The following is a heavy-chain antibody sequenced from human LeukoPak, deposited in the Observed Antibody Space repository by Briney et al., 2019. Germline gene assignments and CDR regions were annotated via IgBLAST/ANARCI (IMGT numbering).Heavy chain of an antibody. J-gene: IGHJ4*02. CDR3: ARDANYGDFDY. V-gene: IGHV3-30*03. Sequence: GGSLRLSCAASGFTFSSYWMTWVRQAPAKGLEWVAVISYDGSNKYYADSVKGRFTISRDNSKNTLYLQMNSLRAEDTAVYYCARDANYGDFDYWGQGTLGTVSS. CDR2: ISYDGSNK. CDR1: GFTFSSYW. D-gene: IGHD4-17*01.